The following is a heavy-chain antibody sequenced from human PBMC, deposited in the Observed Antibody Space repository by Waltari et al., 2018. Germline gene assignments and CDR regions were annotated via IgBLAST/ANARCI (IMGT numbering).Heavy chain of an antibody. D-gene: IGHD5-18*01. V-gene: IGHV3-23*01. J-gene: IGHJ4*02. CDR3: AKSSGYSYGLRLDY. Sequence: DVQLLESGGGLAQPGRSLRLSCTAAGFPFSHYTLTWVRQAPGKGLEWVSGISGSGISRYYADSVKGRFSISRDKSKNTMYMQMNSLRVEDTAVYYCAKSSGYSYGLRLDYWGQGILVTVSS. CDR1: GFPFSHYT. CDR2: ISGSGISR.